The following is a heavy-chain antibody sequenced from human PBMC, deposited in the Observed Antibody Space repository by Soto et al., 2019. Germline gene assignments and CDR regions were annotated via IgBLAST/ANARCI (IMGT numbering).Heavy chain of an antibody. CDR3: ARAAAKGYFFDW. V-gene: IGHV3-33*01. CDR2: IWSNGGNI. CDR1: RRIFSSYG. J-gene: IGHJ4*02. Sequence: GGSLTLSSAESRRIFSSYGMNWVRQVPGKGRDWVAFIWSNGGNISYGDSVKGRFPISRDNSRNTLYLQMETLRAEATAVYYCARAAAKGYFFDWWGRGSLVTVSS. D-gene: IGHD2-15*01.